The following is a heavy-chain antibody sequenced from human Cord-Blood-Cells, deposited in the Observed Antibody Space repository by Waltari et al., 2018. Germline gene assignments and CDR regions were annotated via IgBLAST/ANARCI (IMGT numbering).Heavy chain of an antibody. D-gene: IGHD6-13*01. V-gene: IGHV1-2*04. Sequence: QVQLVQSGAEVKKPGASVKVSCKASGYTFTGYYMHWVRQAPGQGLEWMGWINPNSGGTNYAQKFQGWVTMTRDTSISTAYMELSRLRSDDTAVDYWARDMSAAGTLYDYWGQGTLVTVSS. CDR1: GYTFTGYY. CDR3: ARDMSAAGTLYDY. J-gene: IGHJ4*02. CDR2: INPNSGGT.